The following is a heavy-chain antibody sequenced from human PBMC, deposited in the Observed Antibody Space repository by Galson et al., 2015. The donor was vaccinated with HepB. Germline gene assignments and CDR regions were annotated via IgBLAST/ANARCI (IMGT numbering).Heavy chain of an antibody. Sequence: SVKVSCKASGGPFKFYGISWIRQAPGQGLEWMGAIIPLFGTSNYAQKFQGRVTITADEITSTAYMNMSSLSSADTSVYYCARGGYCSSGSCYGNWFDPWGQGTLITVSS. J-gene: IGHJ5*02. CDR2: IIPLFGTS. CDR1: GGPFKFYG. V-gene: IGHV1-69*13. CDR3: ARGGYCSSGSCYGNWFDP. D-gene: IGHD2-15*01.